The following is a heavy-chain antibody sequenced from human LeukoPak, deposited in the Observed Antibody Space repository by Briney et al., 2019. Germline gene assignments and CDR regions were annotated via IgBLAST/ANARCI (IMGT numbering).Heavy chain of an antibody. CDR3: ATAEGVPTRLDY. Sequence: SETLSLTCAVYGGSFSGYYWSWIRQPPGKGLEWIGEINHGGSTNYNPSLKSRVTISVDTSKNQFSLKLSSVTAADTAVYYCATAEGVPTRLDYWGQGTLVTVSS. D-gene: IGHD1-1*01. V-gene: IGHV4-34*01. J-gene: IGHJ4*02. CDR2: INHGGST. CDR1: GGSFSGYY.